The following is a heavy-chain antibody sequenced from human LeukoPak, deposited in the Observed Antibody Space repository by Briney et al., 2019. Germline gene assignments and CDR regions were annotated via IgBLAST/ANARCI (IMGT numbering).Heavy chain of an antibody. CDR3: ASHTPYYDFWQFDP. J-gene: IGHJ5*02. D-gene: IGHD3-3*01. CDR1: GYTFTGYY. Sequence: ASVKVSCKASGYTFTGYYMHWVRQAPGQGLEWMGWINPNSGGTNYAQEFQGRVTMTRDTPISTAYMELSRLRSDDTAVYYCASHTPYYDFWQFDPWGQGTLVTVSS. CDR2: INPNSGGT. V-gene: IGHV1-2*02.